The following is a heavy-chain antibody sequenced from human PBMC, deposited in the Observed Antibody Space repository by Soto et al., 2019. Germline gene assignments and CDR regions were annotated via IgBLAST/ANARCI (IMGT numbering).Heavy chain of an antibody. Sequence: QVQLVESGGGVVQPGRSLRLSCAASGFTFSSYGMHWVRQAPGKGLEWVAVISYDGSNKYYADSVKGRFTISRDNSKNTLYLQMNSLRAEDTDVYYCAKDLRFGELQTFLFDYWGQGTLVTVSS. V-gene: IGHV3-30*18. CDR3: AKDLRFGELQTFLFDY. CDR1: GFTFSSYG. D-gene: IGHD3-10*01. J-gene: IGHJ4*02. CDR2: ISYDGSNK.